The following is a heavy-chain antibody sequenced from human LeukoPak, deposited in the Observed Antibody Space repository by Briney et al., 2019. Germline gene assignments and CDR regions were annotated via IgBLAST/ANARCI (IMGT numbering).Heavy chain of an antibody. Sequence: PGGSLRLSCAASGFTVSSNYMSWVRQAPGKGLEWVSLIYIGGSTYYADSVKGRFTISRDNSKNTLYLQMNSLRAEDTAVYYCATGELEMATIRLAFDIWGQGTMVTVSS. V-gene: IGHV3-53*01. J-gene: IGHJ3*02. D-gene: IGHD5-24*01. CDR1: GFTVSSNY. CDR2: IYIGGST. CDR3: ATGELEMATIRLAFDI.